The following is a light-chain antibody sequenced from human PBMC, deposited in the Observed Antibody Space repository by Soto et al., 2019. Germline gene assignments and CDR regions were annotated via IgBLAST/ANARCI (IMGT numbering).Light chain of an antibody. J-gene: IGKJ3*01. V-gene: IGKV1-27*01. CDR2: AAS. CDR1: QGIRNF. Sequence: DIQMTQSPTSLSASVGDRVTITCRASQGIRNFVAWYQQKPGKAPKLLIYAASTLQSGVPSRFRDSGSGTDFALAINSRQPEDVATYSCQKYSSVPVFGPGTKVEIK. CDR3: QKYSSVPV.